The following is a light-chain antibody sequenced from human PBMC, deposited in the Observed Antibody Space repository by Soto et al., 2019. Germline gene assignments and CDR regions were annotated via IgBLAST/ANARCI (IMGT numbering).Light chain of an antibody. CDR2: AAT. J-gene: IGKJ4*01. CDR3: QQFGSSQLT. V-gene: IGKV3-20*01. Sequence: EIVLTQSPGTMSLSPGERATLSCRASQSVSSTYLAWYQQKPGQAPSLLIYAATTRATGIPDRFSGSGSGTDVTLTISRLEPEDFALYYCQQFGSSQLTFGGGTNVEIK. CDR1: QSVSSTY.